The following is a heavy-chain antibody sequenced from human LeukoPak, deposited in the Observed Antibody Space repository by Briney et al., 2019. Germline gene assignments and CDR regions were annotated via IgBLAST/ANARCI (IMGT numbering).Heavy chain of an antibody. D-gene: IGHD2/OR15-2a*01. CDR1: GFTFSSYA. V-gene: IGHV3-64D*06. CDR3: VKTPYSSTWYVGDS. CDR2: INSDGDST. J-gene: IGHJ4*02. Sequence: GGSLRLSCSASGFTFSSYAMHWVRQAAGEGLEYVSAINSDGDSTYYADSVKGIFTISRDNSKNTLYLQMSSLRPEDSAVYYCVKTPYSSTWYVGDSWGQGTLVTVSS.